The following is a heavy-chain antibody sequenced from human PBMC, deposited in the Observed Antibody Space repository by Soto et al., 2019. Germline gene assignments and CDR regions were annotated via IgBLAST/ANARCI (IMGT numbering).Heavy chain of an antibody. CDR1: GYTFTGYY. CDR2: INPNSGGT. Sequence: ASVKVSCKASGYTFTGYYMHWVRQAPGQGLEWMGWINPNSGGTNYAQKFQGWVTMTRDTSISTAYMELSRLRSDDTAAYYCARDLVYSYYYDSSGYSLSGLGAFDIWGQGTMVTVSS. J-gene: IGHJ3*02. V-gene: IGHV1-2*04. CDR3: ARDLVYSYYYDSSGYSLSGLGAFDI. D-gene: IGHD3-22*01.